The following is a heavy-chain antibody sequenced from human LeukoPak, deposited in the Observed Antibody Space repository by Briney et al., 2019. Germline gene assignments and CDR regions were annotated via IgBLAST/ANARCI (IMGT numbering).Heavy chain of an antibody. CDR3: AREIGEFDY. Sequence: GGSLRLSCAASGFTFSSYAMRWVRQAPGKGLEWVSTISGSGGYTYYADSVKGRFTISRDNSKNTLYLQMNSLRAEDTAVFYCAREIGEFDYWGQGTLVTVSS. CDR1: GFTFSSYA. V-gene: IGHV3-23*01. J-gene: IGHJ4*02. CDR2: ISGSGGYT. D-gene: IGHD3-3*01.